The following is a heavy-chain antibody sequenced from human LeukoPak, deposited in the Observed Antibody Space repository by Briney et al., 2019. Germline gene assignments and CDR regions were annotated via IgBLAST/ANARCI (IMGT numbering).Heavy chain of an antibody. D-gene: IGHD6-13*01. CDR3: ARVRAAAAGTSGFDY. Sequence: ASVKVSCKASGYTFTSYGISWVRQAPGQGLEWMGWISAYNGNTNYAQKLQGRVTMTTDTSTSTAYMELRSLRSDDTAVYYCARVRAAAAGTSGFDYWGQGTLVTVSS. CDR1: GYTFTSYG. V-gene: IGHV1-18*01. J-gene: IGHJ4*02. CDR2: ISAYNGNT.